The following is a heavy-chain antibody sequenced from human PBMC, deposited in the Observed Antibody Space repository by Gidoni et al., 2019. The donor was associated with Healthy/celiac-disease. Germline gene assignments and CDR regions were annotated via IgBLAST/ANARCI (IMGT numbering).Heavy chain of an antibody. D-gene: IGHD4-17*01. V-gene: IGHV4-31*03. CDR1: GGSISRGVYY. Sequence: QVQLQESGPGLVKPSQTLSLTCTVSGGSISRGVYYWSWIRQHPGKGLDWIGYIYYSGSTYYNPSLKSRVTISVDTSKNQFSLKLSSVTAAETAVDYWARFSTVTTNPAFWDFDLCGRGTLVTVSA. J-gene: IGHJ2*01. CDR2: IYYSGST. CDR3: ARFSTVTTNPAFWDFDL.